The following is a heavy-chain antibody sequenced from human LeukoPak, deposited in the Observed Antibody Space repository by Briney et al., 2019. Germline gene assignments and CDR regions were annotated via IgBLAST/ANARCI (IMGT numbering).Heavy chain of an antibody. J-gene: IGHJ3*02. CDR1: GFTFSSYA. D-gene: IGHD3-3*01. V-gene: IGHV3-7*01. CDR2: IKQDGSEK. CDR3: ARGISVLRFLEWLKKNGAFDI. Sequence: GGSLRLSCAASGFTFSSYAMSWVRQAPGKGLEWVANIKQDGSEKYYVDSVKGRFTISRDNAKNSLYLQMNSLRAEDTAVYYCARGISVLRFLEWLKKNGAFDIWGQGTMVTVSS.